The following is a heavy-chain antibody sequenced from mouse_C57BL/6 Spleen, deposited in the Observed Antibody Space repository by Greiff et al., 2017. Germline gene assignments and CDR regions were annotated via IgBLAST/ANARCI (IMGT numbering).Heavy chain of an antibody. D-gene: IGHD1-1*01. V-gene: IGHV1-61*01. J-gene: IGHJ4*01. CDR2: IYPSDSET. Sequence: VQLQQPGAELVRPGSSVKLSCKASGYTFTSYWMDWVKQRPGQGLEWIGNIYPSDSETHYNQKFKDKATLTVDKSSSTAYMQLSSLTSEDSAVYYCARRRGSLYYYAMDYWGQGTSVTVSS. CDR3: ARRRGSLYYYAMDY. CDR1: GYTFTSYW.